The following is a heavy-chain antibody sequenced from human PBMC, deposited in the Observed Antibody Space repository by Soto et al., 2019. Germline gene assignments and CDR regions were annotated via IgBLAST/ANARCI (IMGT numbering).Heavy chain of an antibody. V-gene: IGHV1-18*01. CDR2: INPSSGET. CDR3: ARDWYPRFDP. CDR1: GYTFSSYG. Sequence: QIQLVQSGGEVRTPGASVKVSCKASGYTFSSYGITWVRQAPRQGLEWLGWINPSSGETNYAQKFQGRVTVTTDTSTTTGYMELRNLTFDDTGVYYCARDWYPRFDPWGQGTLVTVSS. D-gene: IGHD6-13*01. J-gene: IGHJ5*02.